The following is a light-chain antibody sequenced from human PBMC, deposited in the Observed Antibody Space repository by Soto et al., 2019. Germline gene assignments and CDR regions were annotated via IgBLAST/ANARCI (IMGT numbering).Light chain of an antibody. J-gene: IGKJ4*01. CDR2: GAS. CDR3: QQYNNWPLT. Sequence: EIVMTQSPATLSVSPGERATLSCRASQSVSSNLAWYQQKPGQAPRLLIYGASTRATGIPARFSGSRSGTECTLTISSLQSEDFAVYYCQQYNNWPLTFGGGTKVEIK. V-gene: IGKV3-15*01. CDR1: QSVSSN.